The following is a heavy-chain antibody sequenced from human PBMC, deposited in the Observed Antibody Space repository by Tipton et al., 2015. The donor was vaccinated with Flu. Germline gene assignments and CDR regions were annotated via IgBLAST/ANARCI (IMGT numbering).Heavy chain of an antibody. CDR2: ISGSGAYT. CDR1: GFTFNNYA. CDR3: AKNAGYCSSISCYRPFDY. Sequence: SLRLSCAASGFTFNNYAMSWVRQAPGKGLEWVSSISGSGAYTYYADSVKGRFTISRDNSKNTLYLQMNSLRAEDTAVYYCAKNAGYCSSISCYRPFDYWGQGILVTVSS. D-gene: IGHD2-2*01. V-gene: IGHV3-23*01. J-gene: IGHJ4*02.